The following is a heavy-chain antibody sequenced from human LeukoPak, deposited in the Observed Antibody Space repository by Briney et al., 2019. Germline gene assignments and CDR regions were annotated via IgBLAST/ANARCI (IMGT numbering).Heavy chain of an antibody. CDR2: ISYNGRSI. CDR3: AELGITMIGGV. Sequence: GGSLRLSCAASGFIFSTYEMNWVRQAPGKGLEWLSYISYNGRSIYYADSVKGRFTISRDNAKNSLYLQMNSLRAEDTAVYYCAELGITMIGGVWGKGTTVTISS. D-gene: IGHD3-10*02. V-gene: IGHV3-48*03. CDR1: GFIFSTYE. J-gene: IGHJ6*04.